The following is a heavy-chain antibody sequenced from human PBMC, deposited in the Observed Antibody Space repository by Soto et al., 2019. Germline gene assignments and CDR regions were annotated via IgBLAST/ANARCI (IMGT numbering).Heavy chain of an antibody. CDR3: ARVSFGQLYDASAPQISVGL. J-gene: IGHJ4*02. D-gene: IGHD3-16*01. CDR2: ISYDGRDQ. V-gene: IGHV3-30*04. CDR1: AVSGYSFKNYA. Sequence: QLQLVESGGDVVHPGTSLRLSCAGSAVSGYSFKNYAFHWVRQAQGKGLEWVAVISYDGRDQDYADSVRGRFTISRDNSNNMVYLQMNSLRHEDTATYYCARVSFGQLYDASAPQISVGLWGQGTLVTVSS.